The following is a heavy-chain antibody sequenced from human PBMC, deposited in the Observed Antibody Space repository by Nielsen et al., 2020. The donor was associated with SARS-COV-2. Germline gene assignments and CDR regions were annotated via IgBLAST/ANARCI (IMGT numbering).Heavy chain of an antibody. D-gene: IGHD6-13*01. Sequence: GGSLRLSCAASGFTVNRNYMSWVRRAPGKGLEWVSLMYAGASTFYADSVKGRFTISRDNSKSTLFLQMNSLRTEDTAVYYCARETEDYTSSWFDYWGQGTLVTVSS. CDR3: ARETEDYTSSWFDY. V-gene: IGHV3-53*05. CDR2: MYAGAST. J-gene: IGHJ4*02. CDR1: GFTVNRNY.